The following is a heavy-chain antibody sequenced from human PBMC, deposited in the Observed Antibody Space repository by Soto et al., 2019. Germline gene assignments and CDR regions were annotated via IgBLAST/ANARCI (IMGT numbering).Heavy chain of an antibody. CDR3: AGGRWLHPFDY. CDR2: INSDGSST. CDR1: GFTFSSYW. V-gene: IGHV3-74*01. J-gene: IGHJ4*02. Sequence: EVQLVESGGGLFQSGGSLRLSCAASGFTFSSYWMHWVRQAPGKGLVWVSRINSDGSSTSYADSVKGRFTISRDNAKNTLYLQMNSLRAEDTAVYYCAGGRWLHPFDYWGQGTLVTVSS. D-gene: IGHD3-16*01.